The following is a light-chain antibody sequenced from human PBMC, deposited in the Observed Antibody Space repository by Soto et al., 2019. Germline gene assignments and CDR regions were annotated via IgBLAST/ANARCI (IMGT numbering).Light chain of an antibody. V-gene: IGKV1-9*01. Sequence: IQLTQSPSSLSASVGDRVTITCRASQGISSYLAWYQQTPGKAPKLLIYAASTLQSGVPSRFIGSGSGTDFTLTISRLEPEDFAVYYCQQYTRAPLTFGQGTKVDIK. J-gene: IGKJ1*01. CDR1: QGISSY. CDR2: AAS. CDR3: QQYTRAPLT.